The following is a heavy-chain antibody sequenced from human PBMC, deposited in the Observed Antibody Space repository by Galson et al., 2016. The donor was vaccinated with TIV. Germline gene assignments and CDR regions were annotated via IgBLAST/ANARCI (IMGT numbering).Heavy chain of an antibody. CDR3: ASDLLVEVPAAIYFDL. V-gene: IGHV3-7*01. D-gene: IGHD2-2*01. J-gene: IGHJ2*01. CDR1: GFTFSNYW. Sequence: SLRLSCAASGFTFSNYWMSWIRQAPGKGLEWVANINQDGSKKYYVDSVKGRFTISRDNAQNSLYLQMNSLRAEDTAVYHCASDLLVEVPAAIYFDLWGRGALLTVST. CDR2: INQDGSKK.